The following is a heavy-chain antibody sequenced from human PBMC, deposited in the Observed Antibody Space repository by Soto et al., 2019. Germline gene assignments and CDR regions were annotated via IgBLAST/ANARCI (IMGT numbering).Heavy chain of an antibody. CDR3: ARVGYSYGQNFDY. CDR1: GFTFSSYW. D-gene: IGHD5-18*01. J-gene: IGHJ4*02. V-gene: IGHV3-74*01. Sequence: EVQLVESGGGLVQPGGSLRLSCAASGFTFSSYWMHWVRQAPGKGLVWVSCINSDGSSTSYADSVKGRFTISRDNAKNTLYLQMNSLRAEDTAVYYCARVGYSYGQNFDYWGQGTLVTVSS. CDR2: INSDGSST.